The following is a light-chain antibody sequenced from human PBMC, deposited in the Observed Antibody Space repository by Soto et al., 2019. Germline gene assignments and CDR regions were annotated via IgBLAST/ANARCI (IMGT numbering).Light chain of an antibody. V-gene: IGKV1-39*01. J-gene: IGKJ4*01. Sequence: DIQMTQSPSSLPASVGDRVTITCRASQSISSYLNWYQQKPGKAPKLLIYAASSLQGGVPSRFSGSGSGTDFTLTISSLQPEDFATYYCQQSYSTPLTVGGGTKVDSK. CDR2: AAS. CDR3: QQSYSTPLT. CDR1: QSISSY.